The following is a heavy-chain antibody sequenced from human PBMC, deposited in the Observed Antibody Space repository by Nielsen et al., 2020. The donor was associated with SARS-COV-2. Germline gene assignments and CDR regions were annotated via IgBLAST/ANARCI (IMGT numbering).Heavy chain of an antibody. Sequence: GGSLRLSCAASGFIFSDYNMNWVRQAPGKGLEWVSGISWNSGSIGYADSVKGRFTISRDNAKNSLYLQMNSLRAEDTAVYYCAKSAYSYGQGYFDYWGQGTLVTVSS. V-gene: IGHV3-9*01. CDR3: AKSAYSYGQGYFDY. D-gene: IGHD5-18*01. CDR2: ISWNSGSI. J-gene: IGHJ4*02. CDR1: GFIFSDYN.